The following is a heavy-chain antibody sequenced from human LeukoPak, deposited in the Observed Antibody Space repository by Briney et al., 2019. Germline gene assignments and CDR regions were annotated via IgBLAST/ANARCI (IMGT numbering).Heavy chain of an antibody. CDR3: AKDVRYYDFWSGWPEVLDY. CDR1: GFTFSSYG. V-gene: IGHV3-30*02. D-gene: IGHD3-3*01. J-gene: IGHJ4*02. CDR2: IRYDGSNK. Sequence: GGSLRLSCAASGFTFSSYGMHWVRQAPGKGLEWVAFIRYDGSNKYYADSVKGRFTISRDNSKNTLYLQMNSLRAEDTAVYYCAKDVRYYDFWSGWPEVLDYWGQGTLVTVSS.